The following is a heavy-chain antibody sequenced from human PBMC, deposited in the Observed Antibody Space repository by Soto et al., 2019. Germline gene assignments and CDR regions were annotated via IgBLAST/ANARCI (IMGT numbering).Heavy chain of an antibody. CDR3: ARAMRGSRGRLEH. D-gene: IGHD1-26*01. J-gene: IGHJ1*01. V-gene: IGHV3-11*01. CDR1: GITFSDHY. CDR2: IGSSDTTG. Sequence: QVQLVESGGGLVKPGGSLRLSCAASGITFSDHYMSWIRQAPGKGLEWVSYIGSSDTTGYYADSVKGRFTISRDNVENSLFLQMNSLRAEDTAVYYCARAMRGSRGRLEHWVQGTLVTVSS.